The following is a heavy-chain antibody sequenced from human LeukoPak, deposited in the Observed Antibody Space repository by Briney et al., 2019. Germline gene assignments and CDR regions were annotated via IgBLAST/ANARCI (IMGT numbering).Heavy chain of an antibody. V-gene: IGHV5-51*07. Sequence: GESLKISCKGSGYSFTSYWIGWVHQMPGKGLEWMGIIYPGDSDTRYSPSFQGQVTISADKSISTAYLQWSSLKASDTAMYYCARHHGSGSYRRYYGMDVWGQGTTVTVSS. CDR3: ARHHGSGSYRRYYGMDV. CDR1: GYSFTSYW. J-gene: IGHJ6*02. D-gene: IGHD3-10*01. CDR2: IYPGDSDT.